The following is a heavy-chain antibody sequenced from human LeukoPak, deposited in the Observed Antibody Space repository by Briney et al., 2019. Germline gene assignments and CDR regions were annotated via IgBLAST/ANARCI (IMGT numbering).Heavy chain of an antibody. V-gene: IGHV4-39*01. CDR2: IYFNGGST. CDR3: ARPMYNSWDRFDP. J-gene: IGHJ5*02. Sequence: SETLSLTCTVSGGSITNTISYWAWMRQSPGKGLEWIGSIYFNGGSTYYNPSLKTRATLLLDTSSNQFSLNRRSVTAADTGVYYCARPMYNSWDRFDPWGQGTQVTVSS. D-gene: IGHD2/OR15-2a*01. CDR1: GGSITNTISY.